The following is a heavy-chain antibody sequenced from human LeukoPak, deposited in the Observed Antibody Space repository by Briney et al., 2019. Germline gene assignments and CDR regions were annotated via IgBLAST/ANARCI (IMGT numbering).Heavy chain of an antibody. CDR3: ARDGRIAGNFDY. V-gene: IGHV1-69*13. Sequence: ASVKVSCKASVCTFSSYAISWVRQAPGQGLEWMGGIIPIFGTANYAQKFQGRVTITADESTSTAYMELSSLRSEDTAVYYCARDGRIAGNFDYWGQGTLVTVSS. CDR1: VCTFSSYA. J-gene: IGHJ4*02. CDR2: IIPIFGTA. D-gene: IGHD6-13*01.